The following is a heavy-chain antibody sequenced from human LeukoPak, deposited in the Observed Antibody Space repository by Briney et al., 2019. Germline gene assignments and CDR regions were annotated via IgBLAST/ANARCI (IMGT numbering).Heavy chain of an antibody. D-gene: IGHD3-3*01. CDR1: GYTFTSYY. J-gene: IGHJ3*02. V-gene: IGHV1-46*01. CDR3: ARDRAYDNADSDAFDI. CDR2: INPSGGST. Sequence: GASVKVFCKASGYTFTSYYMHWVRQAPGQGLEWMGIINPSGGSTSYAQKYQGRVTMTRDTSTSTVYMELSSLRSEDTAVYYCARDRAYDNADSDAFDIWGQGTMVTVSS.